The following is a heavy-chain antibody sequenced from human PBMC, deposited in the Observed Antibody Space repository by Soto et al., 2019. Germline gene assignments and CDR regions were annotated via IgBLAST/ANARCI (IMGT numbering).Heavy chain of an antibody. J-gene: IGHJ4*02. CDR3: ARMETPYDYGWGSYFDS. CDR1: GGSISSSSYY. CDR2: IYYSGST. Sequence: ASETLSLTCTVSGGSISSSSYYWGWIRQPPGKGLEWIGSIYYSGSTYYNPSLKSRVTISVDTSKNQFSLKLSSVTAADTAVYYCARMETPYDYGWGSYFDSWGKETLVTFP. D-gene: IGHD3-16*01. V-gene: IGHV4-39*01.